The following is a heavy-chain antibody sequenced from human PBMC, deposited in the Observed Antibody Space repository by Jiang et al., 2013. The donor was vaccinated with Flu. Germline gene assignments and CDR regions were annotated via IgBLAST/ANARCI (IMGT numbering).Heavy chain of an antibody. D-gene: IGHD3-22*01. CDR3: ARLLRDTSGYYSPPSYFDY. V-gene: IGHV4-30-4*01. CDR1: GASISSADYY. J-gene: IGHJ4*02. CDR2: IFYSGSA. Sequence: GSGLVKPSQTLSLTCTVSGASISSADYYWSWVRQPPGKGLEWIGYIFYSGSAYYNPSLKSRVLISVDTSKNQFSLKLTSVTAADTAVYYCARLLRDTSGYYSPPSYFDYWAREPWSPSPQ.